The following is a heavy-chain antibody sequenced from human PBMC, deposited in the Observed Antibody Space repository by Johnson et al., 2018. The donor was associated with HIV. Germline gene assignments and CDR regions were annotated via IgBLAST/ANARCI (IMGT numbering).Heavy chain of an antibody. CDR1: RFTFSSYA. Sequence: QMLLVESGGGLVQPGGSLKLSCAASRFTFSSYAMPWVRQAPGKGLEWVAVISYDGSNKYYADSVKGRFTISRDNSKNTLYLQMNSLSAEDTAVYYCAKGHCIAAAGVGAACHAFDIWGQGTMVTVSS. CDR2: ISYDGSNK. D-gene: IGHD6-13*01. J-gene: IGHJ3*02. V-gene: IGHV3-30*04. CDR3: AKGHCIAAAGVGAACHAFDI.